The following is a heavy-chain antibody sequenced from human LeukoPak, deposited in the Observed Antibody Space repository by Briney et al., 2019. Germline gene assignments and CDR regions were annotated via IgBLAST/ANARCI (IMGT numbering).Heavy chain of an antibody. J-gene: IGHJ3*02. CDR2: IYYSGST. D-gene: IGHD3-22*01. CDR3: ARAWDYYDSSGYYGRDAFDI. CDR1: GGSISSSSYY. V-gene: IGHV4-39*07. Sequence: SETLSLTCTVSGGSISSSSYYWGWIRQPPGKGLEWIGSIYYSGSTYYNPSLKSRVTISVDTSKNQFSLKLSSVTAADTAVYYCARAWDYYDSSGYYGRDAFDIWGQGTMVTVSS.